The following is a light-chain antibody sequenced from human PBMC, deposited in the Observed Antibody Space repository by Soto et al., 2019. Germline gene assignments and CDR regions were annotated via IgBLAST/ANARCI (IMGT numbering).Light chain of an antibody. J-gene: IGLJ2*01. Sequence: QSVLTQPASVSGSPGQSITISCTGTSSDVGGYNYVSWYQQHPGKAPKLIIFDVSHRPSGVPDRFSGSKSGNTASLTIYGLQAEDEADYYCSSYTNRATVLFGGGTKLTVL. CDR1: SSDVGGYNY. CDR2: DVS. CDR3: SSYTNRATVL. V-gene: IGLV2-14*01.